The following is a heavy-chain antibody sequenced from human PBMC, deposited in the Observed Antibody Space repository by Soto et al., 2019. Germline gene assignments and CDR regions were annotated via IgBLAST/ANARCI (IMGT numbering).Heavy chain of an antibody. J-gene: IGHJ4*02. Sequence: QVQLVESGGGVVQPGKSLRLSCAASGFSFSNYAMHWVRQAPGKGLEWVAVIWYDGSNKYYADSVKGRFTISKDNSQTTVYLQMTSLRAEDTALYYCTRDPYGGSRYYFDSWGQGTLVTVSS. D-gene: IGHD1-26*01. V-gene: IGHV3-33*01. CDR1: GFSFSNYA. CDR2: IWYDGSNK. CDR3: TRDPYGGSRYYFDS.